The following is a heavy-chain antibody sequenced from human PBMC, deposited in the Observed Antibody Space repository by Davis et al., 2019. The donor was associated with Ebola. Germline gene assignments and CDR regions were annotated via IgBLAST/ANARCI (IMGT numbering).Heavy chain of an antibody. Sequence: SVKVSCKASGYTFTSYDINWVRQATGQGLEWMGGNITIFGTANYAQKFKGRVTMTTDTYTSTAYMVLRSLRSDDTAVYYCARFGIRGGVVTDYWGQGTLVTVSS. J-gene: IGHJ4*02. CDR2: NITIFGTA. CDR3: ARFGIRGGVVTDY. V-gene: IGHV1-69*05. D-gene: IGHD3-3*01. CDR1: GYTFTSYD.